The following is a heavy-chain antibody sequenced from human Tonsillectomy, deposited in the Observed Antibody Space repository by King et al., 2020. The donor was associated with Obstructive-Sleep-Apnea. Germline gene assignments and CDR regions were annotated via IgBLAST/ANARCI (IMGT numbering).Heavy chain of an antibody. CDR2: INTNSGGT. D-gene: IGHD6-13*01. V-gene: IGHV1-2*02. Sequence: VQLVQSGAEVKKPGASVKVSCKASGYILTAYYIHWVRQAPGQGLEWMGWINTNSGGTDYAEKFQGRVTMTRDTSINTAYMELSSLRSDDTAVYYCARSSSHDYWGQGTLVTVSS. CDR3: ARSSSHDY. CDR1: GYILTAYY. J-gene: IGHJ4*02.